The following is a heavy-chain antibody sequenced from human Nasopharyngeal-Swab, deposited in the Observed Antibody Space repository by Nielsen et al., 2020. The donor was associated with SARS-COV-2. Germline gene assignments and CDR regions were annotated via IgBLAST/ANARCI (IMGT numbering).Heavy chain of an antibody. D-gene: IGHD3-3*01. CDR2: ISGSGGST. CDR1: GFTFSSYA. Sequence: GESLKISCAASGFTFSSYAMSWVRQAPGKGLEWVSAISGSGGSTYFADSVKGRFPISRDNSKNTLYLHMNSLRAEDTAVYYCAKVSLPPALRFLGTLGNNWFDPWGQGTLVTVSS. V-gene: IGHV3-23*01. CDR3: AKVSLPPALRFLGTLGNNWFDP. J-gene: IGHJ5*02.